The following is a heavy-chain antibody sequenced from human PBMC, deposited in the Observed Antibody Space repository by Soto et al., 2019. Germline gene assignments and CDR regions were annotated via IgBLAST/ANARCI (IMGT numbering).Heavy chain of an antibody. CDR1: GFTFSNAW. CDR3: AKEGAKLTSGAFDI. Sequence: PGGSLRLSCAASGFTFSNAWMSWVRQAPGKGLEWVGRIKSKTDGGTTDYAAPVKGRFTISRDDSKNTLYLQMNSLRAEDTAVYYCAKEGAKLTSGAFDIWGQGTMVTVSS. J-gene: IGHJ3*02. D-gene: IGHD3-3*01. V-gene: IGHV3-15*01. CDR2: IKSKTDGGTT.